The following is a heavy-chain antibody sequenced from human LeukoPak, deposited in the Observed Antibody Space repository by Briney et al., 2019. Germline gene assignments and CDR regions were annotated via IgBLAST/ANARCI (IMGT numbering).Heavy chain of an antibody. D-gene: IGHD6-13*01. CDR2: INSDGSST. CDR1: GFTFSSYW. V-gene: IGHV3-74*01. CDR3: AKSPGYGNTFDI. Sequence: GGSLRLSCAASGFTFSSYWMHWVHQAPGKGLVWVSRINSDGSSTTYADSVKGRFTISRDNAKNTLYLQMNSLRAEDTAVYFCAKSPGYGNTFDIWGQGTMVTVSS. J-gene: IGHJ3*02.